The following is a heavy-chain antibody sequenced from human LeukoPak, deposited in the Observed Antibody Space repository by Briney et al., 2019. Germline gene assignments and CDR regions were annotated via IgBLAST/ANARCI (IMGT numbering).Heavy chain of an antibody. V-gene: IGHV3-15*01. CDR3: SWMTTVTTVDF. J-gene: IGHJ4*02. Sequence: NSGGSLRLSCVVSGLTFSDACISWVRQAPGKGLEWVGRIRSRTSSETTDLAAPVKGRFTISRDDSKNTVYLHMNSLKAEDTAVYYCSWMTTVTTVDFWGQGTLVTVSS. D-gene: IGHD4-17*01. CDR1: GLTFSDAC. CDR2: IRSRTSSETT.